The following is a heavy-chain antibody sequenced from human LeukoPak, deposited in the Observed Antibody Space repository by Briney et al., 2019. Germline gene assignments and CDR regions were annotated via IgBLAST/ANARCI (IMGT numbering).Heavy chain of an antibody. D-gene: IGHD5-18*01. CDR2: IYSGGCT. V-gene: IGHV3-53*01. CDR1: GFTVSSNY. Sequence: GGSLRLSCAASGFTVSSNYMSWVRQAPGKGLEWVSVIYSGGCTYYADSVKGRFTISRDNSKNTLYPQMNSLRAEDTAVYYCAREADTAMGDWGQGTLVTVSS. CDR3: AREADTAMGD. J-gene: IGHJ4*02.